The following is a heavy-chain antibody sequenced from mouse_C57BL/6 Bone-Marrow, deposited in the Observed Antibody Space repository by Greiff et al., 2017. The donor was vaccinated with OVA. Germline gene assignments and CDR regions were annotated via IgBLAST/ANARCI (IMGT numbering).Heavy chain of an antibody. CDR2: SRNKANDYTT. CDR3: ARDSGSSYENYAMDY. D-gene: IGHD1-1*01. CDR1: GFTFSDFY. V-gene: IGHV7-1*01. J-gene: IGHJ4*01. Sequence: EVQRVESGGGLVQSGRSLRLSCATSGFTFSDFYMEWVRQAPGKGLEWIAASRNKANDYTTEYSASVKGRFIVSRDTSQSILYLQMNALRAEDTAIYYCARDSGSSYENYAMDYWGQGTSVTVSS.